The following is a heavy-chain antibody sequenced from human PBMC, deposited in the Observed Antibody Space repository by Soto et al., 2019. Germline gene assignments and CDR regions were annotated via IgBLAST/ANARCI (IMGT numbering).Heavy chain of an antibody. V-gene: IGHV3-7*01. D-gene: IGHD4-4*01. CDR2: IKQDGSEK. Sequence: EVQLVESGGGLVQPGGSLRLSCAASGFTFSSYWMSWVRQAPGKGLEWVANIKQDGSEKYYVDSVKGRFTISRDNAKNSLYLQMNSLRAEDTAVYYCARELYSNSAALDYWGQGTLVTVSS. CDR1: GFTFSSYW. J-gene: IGHJ4*02. CDR3: ARELYSNSAALDY.